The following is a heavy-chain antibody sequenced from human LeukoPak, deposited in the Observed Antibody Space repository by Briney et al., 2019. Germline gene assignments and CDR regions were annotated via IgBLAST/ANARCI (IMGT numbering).Heavy chain of an antibody. CDR1: GYTFTGYY. Sequence: ASVKVSCKASGYTFTGYYMHWVRQAPGQGLEWMGIINPSGGSTSYAQKFQGRVTMTRDTSTSTVYMELSSLRSEDTAVYYCAMGLLPWFGGFNWGQGTLVTVSS. V-gene: IGHV1-46*01. J-gene: IGHJ4*02. CDR3: AMGLLPWFGGFN. CDR2: INPSGGST. D-gene: IGHD3-10*01.